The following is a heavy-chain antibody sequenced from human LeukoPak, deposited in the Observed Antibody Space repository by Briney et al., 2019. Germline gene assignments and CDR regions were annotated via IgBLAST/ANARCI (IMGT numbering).Heavy chain of an antibody. J-gene: IGHJ4*02. V-gene: IGHV1-2*02. D-gene: IGHD3-22*01. Sequence: ASVKVSCKASGYTFTGYYMHWVRQAPGQGLEWMGWINPNSGGTNYAQKFQGRVTMTRDTSISTAYMVLSRLRSDDTAVYYCARDFPDPDYYDSSGYNYYFDYWGQGTLVTVSS. CDR1: GYTFTGYY. CDR2: INPNSGGT. CDR3: ARDFPDPDYYDSSGYNYYFDY.